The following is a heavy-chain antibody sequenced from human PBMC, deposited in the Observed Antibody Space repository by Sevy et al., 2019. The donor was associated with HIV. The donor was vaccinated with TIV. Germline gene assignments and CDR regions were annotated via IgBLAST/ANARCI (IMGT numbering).Heavy chain of an antibody. D-gene: IGHD3-10*01. J-gene: IGHJ4*02. CDR1: GYTVTSHG. CDR2: ISTYNDDT. V-gene: IGHV1-18*01. CDR3: ARDLPPLDYYGSGSYYTSDY. Sequence: ASVKVSCKASGYTVTSHGISWVRQAPGQGLEWVGWISTYNDDTKYAQKVQGRVTMTTETSTTTVFMELRSLRSDDTAIYYCARDLPPLDYYGSGSYYTSDYWGQGTLVTVSS.